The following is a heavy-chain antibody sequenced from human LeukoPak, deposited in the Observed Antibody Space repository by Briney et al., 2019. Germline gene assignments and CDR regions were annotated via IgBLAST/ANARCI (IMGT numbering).Heavy chain of an antibody. Sequence: PGGSLRLSCAASGFTFSSYAMSWVRQAPGKGLEWVSAISGSGGSTYYADSVKGRFTISRDNSKNTLYLQMNSLRAEDTAVYYCAKRAYYYDSSGYSATALDYWGQGTLVTVSS. D-gene: IGHD3-22*01. J-gene: IGHJ4*02. CDR1: GFTFSSYA. CDR2: ISGSGGST. CDR3: AKRAYYYDSSGYSATALDY. V-gene: IGHV3-23*01.